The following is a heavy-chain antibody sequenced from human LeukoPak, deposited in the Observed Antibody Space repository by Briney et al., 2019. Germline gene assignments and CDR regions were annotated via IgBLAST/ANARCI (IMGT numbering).Heavy chain of an antibody. CDR2: IYYSGST. V-gene: IGHV4-39*01. CDR1: GGSISISSYY. D-gene: IGHD6-19*01. J-gene: IGHJ4*02. Sequence: SDTLSLTCTLSGGSISISSYYWGWIRPPPGKGLEWIGSIYYSGSTYYNPSLKSRVTISVDTSKNQFSLKLSSVTAADTAVYYCAGERLVQTRYFDYWGQGTLVTVSS. CDR3: AGERLVQTRYFDY.